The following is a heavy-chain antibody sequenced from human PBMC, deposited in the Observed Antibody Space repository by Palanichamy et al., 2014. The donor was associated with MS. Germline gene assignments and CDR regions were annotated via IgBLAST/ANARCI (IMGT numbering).Heavy chain of an antibody. CDR3: AKEEGPYGDYFFKFDS. CDR1: GFTFSNYG. D-gene: IGHD4-17*01. V-gene: IGHV3-30*18. J-gene: IGHJ4*02. Sequence: QVQLVESGGGVVQPGRSLRLSCAASGFTFSNYGMHWVRQAPGKGLEWVAVISYDGSNKYYVDSVKGRFTISRDNSKNTLYLQMNSLRVEDTAAYYCAKEEGPYGDYFFKFDSWGQGTLVTVSS. CDR2: ISYDGSNK.